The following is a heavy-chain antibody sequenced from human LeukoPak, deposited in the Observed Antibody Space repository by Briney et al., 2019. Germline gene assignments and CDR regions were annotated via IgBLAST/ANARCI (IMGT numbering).Heavy chain of an antibody. CDR3: SIFEITLIVVLNS. D-gene: IGHD3-22*01. Sequence: PGGSLRLSCAASGFTFSSSGMHWVRQAPGKGLEWVAFIDYDGRNAFYADSVKGRFTISRDNSKNTLYLQMNSLRPEDTAIYYCSIFEITLIVVLNSWGQGTLVTVSS. CDR2: IDYDGRNA. J-gene: IGHJ4*02. CDR1: GFTFSSSG. V-gene: IGHV3-30*02.